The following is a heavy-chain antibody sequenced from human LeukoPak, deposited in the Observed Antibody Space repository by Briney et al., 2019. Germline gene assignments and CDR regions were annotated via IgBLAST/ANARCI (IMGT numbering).Heavy chain of an antibody. V-gene: IGHV1-46*01. CDR2: INPSGGST. CDR3: AREGTEDLDY. Sequence: ASVKVSCKASGYTFTSYYMHWVRQAPGQGLEWMGIINPSGGSTSYAQKFQGRVTMTGDTSTSTVYMELSSLRSEDTAMYYCAREGTEDLDYWGQGTLVTVSS. CDR1: GYTFTSYY. D-gene: IGHD3-10*01. J-gene: IGHJ4*02.